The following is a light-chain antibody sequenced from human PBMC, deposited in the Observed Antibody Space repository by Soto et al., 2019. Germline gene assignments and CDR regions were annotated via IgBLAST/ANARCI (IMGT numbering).Light chain of an antibody. Sequence: QSVLTQPPSVSGAPGQRVTISCTGSSSNIGAGYDVPWYQQLPGTAPKLLIYGNSNRPSGVPDRFSGSKSGTSASLAITGLQAEDEADYYCKSYDSSLSGSVFGGGTKLTVI. CDR1: SSNIGAGYD. V-gene: IGLV1-40*01. CDR3: KSYDSSLSGSV. CDR2: GNS. J-gene: IGLJ2*01.